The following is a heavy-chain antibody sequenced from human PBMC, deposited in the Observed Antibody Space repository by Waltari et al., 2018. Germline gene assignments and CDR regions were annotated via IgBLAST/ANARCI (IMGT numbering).Heavy chain of an antibody. J-gene: IGHJ4*02. Sequence: QVQLVQSGAEVKKPGASVKVSCKVSGYTLTELSMHWVRQAPGKGLGGMGGFDPEDGETIYAQKFQGRVTMTEDTSTDTAYMELSSLRSEDTAVYYCATDPRAVGRFDYWGQGTLVTVSS. CDR2: FDPEDGET. V-gene: IGHV1-24*01. D-gene: IGHD1-26*01. CDR3: ATDPRAVGRFDY. CDR1: GYTLTELS.